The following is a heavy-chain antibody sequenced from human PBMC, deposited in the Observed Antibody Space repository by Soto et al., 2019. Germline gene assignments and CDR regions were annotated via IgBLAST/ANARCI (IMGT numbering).Heavy chain of an antibody. D-gene: IGHD6-19*01. J-gene: IGHJ6*02. V-gene: IGHV1-69*06. Sequence: QVQLVQSGAEVKKPGSSVEVSCKASGGTFSSYAISWVRQAPGQGLEWMGGIIPIFGTANYAQKFQGRVTITADKSTSTAYMELSSLRSEDTAVYYCAREGVYSSGWATITPYYGMDVWGQGTTVTVSS. CDR1: GGTFSSYA. CDR3: AREGVYSSGWATITPYYGMDV. CDR2: IIPIFGTA.